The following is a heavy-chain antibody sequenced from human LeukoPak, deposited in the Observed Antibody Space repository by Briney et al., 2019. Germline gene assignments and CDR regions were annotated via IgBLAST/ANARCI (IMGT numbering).Heavy chain of an antibody. V-gene: IGHV3-23*01. CDR1: GSTFSSYA. CDR3: AKDIWSSGWSKYSDY. CDR2: ISGSGGST. D-gene: IGHD6-19*01. Sequence: GGSLRLSCAASGSTFSSYAMSWVRQAPGKGLEWVSTISGSGGSTYYADSVKGRFTISRDNSKNTLYLQMNSLRAEDTAVYYCAKDIWSSGWSKYSDYWGQGTLVTVSS. J-gene: IGHJ4*02.